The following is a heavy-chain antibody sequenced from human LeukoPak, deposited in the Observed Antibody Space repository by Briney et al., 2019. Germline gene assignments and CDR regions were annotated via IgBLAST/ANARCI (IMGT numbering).Heavy chain of an antibody. Sequence: SETLSLTCTVSGGSISSYYWTWIRQPAGKGLEWIGRISTSGNTYYNPSLKSRLSMSVDTSKNQFSLKLSSVTAADTAVYYCARGTRYCSGDSCQNWFDPWGQGTLVTVSS. CDR1: GGSISSYY. D-gene: IGHD2-15*01. CDR3: ARGTRYCSGDSCQNWFDP. J-gene: IGHJ5*02. V-gene: IGHV4-4*07. CDR2: ISTSGNT.